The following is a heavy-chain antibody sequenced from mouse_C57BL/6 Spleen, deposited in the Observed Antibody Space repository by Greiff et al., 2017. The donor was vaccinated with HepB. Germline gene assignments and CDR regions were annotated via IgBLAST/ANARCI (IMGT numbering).Heavy chain of an antibody. J-gene: IGHJ4*01. CDR2: VDPGSGSI. V-gene: IGHV1-62-2*01. CDR1: GYTFTGYT. Sequence: VLLQESGAELVKPGASVKLSCKASGYTFTGYTIHWVKQRSGHGLEWIGWVDPGSGSIKYNEKFKDKATLTADKSSSTVYMELSRLTSEDSAVYFCARQERDWDLNYYAMDYWGQGTSVTVSS. D-gene: IGHD4-1*01. CDR3: ARQERDWDLNYYAMDY.